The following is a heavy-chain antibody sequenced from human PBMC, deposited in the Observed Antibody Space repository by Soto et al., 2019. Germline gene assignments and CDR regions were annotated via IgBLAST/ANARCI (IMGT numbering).Heavy chain of an antibody. D-gene: IGHD2-21*01. J-gene: IGHJ3*02. CDR3: ARAKAVVIAALDI. Sequence: EVELLESGGGLVQPGGSLRLSCKASGFMFNNSAMTWVRQAPGQGLQWVASVSDNGGSRGGTYYADSVKGRFTISRDNSKNTLYLQLDSLTGADTAGYYCARAKAVVIAALDIWGQGPMVTVSS. V-gene: IGHV3-23*01. CDR1: GFMFNNSA. CDR2: VSDNGGSRGGT.